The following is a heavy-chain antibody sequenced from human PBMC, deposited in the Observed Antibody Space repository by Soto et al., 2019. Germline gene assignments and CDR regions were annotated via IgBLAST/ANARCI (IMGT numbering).Heavy chain of an antibody. CDR1: GVTFINYA. J-gene: IGHJ6*02. Sequence: GGFLRLSCAASGVTFINYAMHWVRQAPGKGLEWVAVISYDGSNKYYADSVKGRFTVSRDNSKNTLYLQMNSLRDEDTAVYHCARPGVTGTTHYYYQYPMDLWGQGTTVTVSS. CDR3: ARPGVTGTTHYYYQYPMDL. D-gene: IGHD1-7*01. CDR2: ISYDGSNK. V-gene: IGHV3-30-3*01.